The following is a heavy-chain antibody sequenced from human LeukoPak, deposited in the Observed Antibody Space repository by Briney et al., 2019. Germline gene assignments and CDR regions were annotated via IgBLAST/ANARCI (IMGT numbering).Heavy chain of an antibody. CDR1: GGTFSSYA. J-gene: IGHJ3*02. Sequence: SVKVSCKASGGTFSSYAISWVRQAPGQGLEWMGGIIPIFGTANYAQKFQGRVTITTDESTSTAYMELSSLRSEDTAVYYCARARTGAPFDAFDIWGQGTMVTVSS. V-gene: IGHV1-69*05. CDR2: IIPIFGTA. D-gene: IGHD3/OR15-3a*01. CDR3: ARARTGAPFDAFDI.